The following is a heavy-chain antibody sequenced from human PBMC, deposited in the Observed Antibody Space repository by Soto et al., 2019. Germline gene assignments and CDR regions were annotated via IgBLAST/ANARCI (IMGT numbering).Heavy chain of an antibody. CDR1: GGTFSSYA. J-gene: IGHJ4*02. Sequence: ASVKVSCKASGGTFSSYAISWVRQAPGQGLEWMGGIIPIFGTANYAQKFQGRVTITADESTSTAYMELSSLGSEDTAVYYCARGREQQLVLRSFDYWGQGTLVTVSS. CDR2: IIPIFGTA. D-gene: IGHD6-13*01. CDR3: ARGREQQLVLRSFDY. V-gene: IGHV1-69*13.